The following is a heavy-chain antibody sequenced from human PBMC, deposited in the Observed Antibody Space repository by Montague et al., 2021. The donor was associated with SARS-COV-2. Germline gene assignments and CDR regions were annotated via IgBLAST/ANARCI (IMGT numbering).Heavy chain of an antibody. CDR1: GDSVAELRRT. V-gene: IGHV6-1*01. Sequence: CAISGDSVAELRRTSEEDTHSPQSQFDFVCRTQHEKKKYNDYAVSVRGRVTINPDTSKNQFSLQLNSVTPEDTAIYYCTSGREGNYNVMDVWGQGTTVTVSS. CDR2: TQHEKKKYN. D-gene: IGHD1-1*01. J-gene: IGHJ6*02. CDR3: TSGREGNYNVMDV.